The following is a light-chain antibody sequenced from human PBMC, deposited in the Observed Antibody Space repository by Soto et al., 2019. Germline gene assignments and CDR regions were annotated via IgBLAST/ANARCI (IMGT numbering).Light chain of an antibody. J-gene: IGKJ1*01. Sequence: IQLTQSPSSLSASVGDRVTITCRASQGISSYLAWYQQKPGRARKLLNYAASTLQSGVPSRFMGSGPGTDFTLTISSLQPEDFATYHCQQSDRTPWTFGQGTKVEIK. CDR3: QQSDRTPWT. CDR2: AAS. CDR1: QGISSY. V-gene: IGKV1-39*01.